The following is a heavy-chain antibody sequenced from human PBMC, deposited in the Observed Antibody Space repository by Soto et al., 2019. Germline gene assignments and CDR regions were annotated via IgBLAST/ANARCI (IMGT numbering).Heavy chain of an antibody. CDR2: IIPIFGTA. V-gene: IGHV1-69*13. J-gene: IGHJ6*02. D-gene: IGHD3-22*01. CDR3: ARGMYYYDSSGYYYYYYGMDV. Sequence: SVKVSCKASGGTFSSYAISWVRQAPGQGLEWMGGIIPIFGTANYAQKFQGRVTITADESTSTAYMELSSLRSEDTAVYYCARGMYYYDSSGYYYYYYGMDVWGQ. CDR1: GGTFSSYA.